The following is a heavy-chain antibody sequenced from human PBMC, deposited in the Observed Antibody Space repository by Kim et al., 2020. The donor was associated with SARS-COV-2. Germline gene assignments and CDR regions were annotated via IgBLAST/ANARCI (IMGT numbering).Heavy chain of an antibody. CDR2: INWNGGST. CDR1: GFSFDDYG. CDR3: ARGFYRGPFDY. Sequence: GGSLRLSCAAASGFSFDDYGMSWVRHAPGKGLELVSGINWNGGSTGYADSVKGRFTISRDNAKKSLYLQMNSVRAEDTAFYHCARGFYRGPFDYWGQGILVTVSS. V-gene: IGHV3-20*01. D-gene: IGHD3-10*01. J-gene: IGHJ4*02.